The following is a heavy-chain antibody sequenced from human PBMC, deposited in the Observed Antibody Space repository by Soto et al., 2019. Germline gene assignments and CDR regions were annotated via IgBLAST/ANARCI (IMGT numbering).Heavy chain of an antibody. CDR1: GGTFSSYT. V-gene: IGHV1-69*02. J-gene: IGHJ4*02. CDR2: IIPILGIA. CDR3: ARSARDYYDSSGYPQYYFDY. D-gene: IGHD3-22*01. Sequence: QVQLVQSGAEVKKPGSSVKVSCKASGGTFSSYTISWVRQAPGQGLEWMGRIIPILGIANYAQKFQGRVTITADKSXXTXYXXLSSLRSEDTAVYYCARSARDYYDSSGYPQYYFDYWGQGTLVTVSS.